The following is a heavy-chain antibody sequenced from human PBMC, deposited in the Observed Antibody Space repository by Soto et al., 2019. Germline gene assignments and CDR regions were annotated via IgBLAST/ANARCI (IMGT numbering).Heavy chain of an antibody. V-gene: IGHV3-48*01. J-gene: IGHJ4*02. Sequence: GGSLRLSCAASGFSFSIYNMNWVRQAPGKGLEWVVTLSSSSSAIYYGDSGKGRFAISRDNARNALYLQKNSLRAEDRAVYYGGRSAIGSSGCDYWGQGTLVTVSS. CDR2: LSSSSSAI. CDR1: GFSFSIYN. CDR3: GRSAIGSSGCDY. D-gene: IGHD6-19*01.